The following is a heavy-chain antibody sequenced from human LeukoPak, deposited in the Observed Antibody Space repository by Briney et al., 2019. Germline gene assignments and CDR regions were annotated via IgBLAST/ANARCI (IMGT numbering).Heavy chain of an antibody. V-gene: IGHV1-24*01. CDR2: FDPEDGET. D-gene: IGHD3-3*01. Sequence: ASVKVSCKVSGYTLTELSMHWVRQAPGKGLEWMGGFDPEDGETIYAQKFQGRVTMTEDTSTDTAYMELSSLRSEDTAAYYCATESRITIFGVDWGQGTLVTVSS. CDR3: ATESRITIFGVD. CDR1: GYTLTELS. J-gene: IGHJ4*02.